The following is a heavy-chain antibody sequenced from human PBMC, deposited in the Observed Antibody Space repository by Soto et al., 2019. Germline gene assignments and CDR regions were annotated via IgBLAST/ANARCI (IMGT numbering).Heavy chain of an antibody. CDR1: GGSISNYY. D-gene: IGHD3-22*01. V-gene: IGHV4-59*01. CDR2: IYYIGTT. CDR3: ARTYDSSGTHSGGYGFDS. Sequence: QVQLQESGPGLVQPSETLSLTCTVSGGSISNYYWSWVWKPPGKGQERMAYIYYIGTTNYNPSLKSRDTISVDTSKNQCSLKPRTVTAVDTAMYYGARTYDSSGTHSGGYGFDSWGQGTMVTVSS. J-gene: IGHJ3*02.